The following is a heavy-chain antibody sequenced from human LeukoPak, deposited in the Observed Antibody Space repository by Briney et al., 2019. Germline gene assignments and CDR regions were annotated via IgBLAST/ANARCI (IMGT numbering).Heavy chain of an antibody. J-gene: IGHJ4*02. V-gene: IGHV4-4*07. D-gene: IGHD3-22*01. CDR2: IYNSGST. Sequence: SETLSLTCTVSGGSISSYYWSWIRQPAGKGLEWIGRIYNSGSTNYNPSLKSRVTMSVDTSKNQFSLKLSSVTAADTAVYYCARVYYYDSSGAFDYWGQGTLVTVSS. CDR3: ARVYYYDSSGAFDY. CDR1: GGSISSYY.